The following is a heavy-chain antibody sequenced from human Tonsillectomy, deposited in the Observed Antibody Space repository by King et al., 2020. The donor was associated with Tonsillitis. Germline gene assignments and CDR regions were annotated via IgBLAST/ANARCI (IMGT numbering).Heavy chain of an antibody. J-gene: IGHJ6*02. CDR3: AGEEVPVDSYYYYGLDV. D-gene: IGHD2-2*01. V-gene: IGHV1-46*01. Sequence: VQLVESGAEVKKPGASVKVSCKASGYTFSNYYMHWVRQAPGQGLEWMGIINPSGAGASYAQKFQGRVTMTRDTYTTTVYMELSSLRSEDTAVYYCAGEEVPVDSYYYYGLDVWGQGTTVTVSS. CDR2: INPSGAGA. CDR1: GYTFSNYY.